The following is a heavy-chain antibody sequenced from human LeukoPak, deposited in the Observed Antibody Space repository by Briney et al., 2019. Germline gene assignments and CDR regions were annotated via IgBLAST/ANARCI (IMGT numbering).Heavy chain of an antibody. CDR3: ARDGGYQLPHNWFGP. V-gene: IGHV4-34*12. CDR1: GGSFSGYY. D-gene: IGHD2-2*01. J-gene: IGHJ5*02. Sequence: ASETLSLTCAVYGGSFSGYYWSWIRQPPGKGLECIGEVIHSGSPNSNPSLKSRVTISVDTPKNQFSRKLSAVTPADTAVYYCARDGGYQLPHNWFGPWGQGTLVTV. CDR2: VIHSGSP.